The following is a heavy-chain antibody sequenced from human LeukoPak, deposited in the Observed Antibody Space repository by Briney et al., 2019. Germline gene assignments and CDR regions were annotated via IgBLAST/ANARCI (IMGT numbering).Heavy chain of an antibody. CDR1: GFTFRIYG. Sequence: GGSVRLFCAASGFTFRIYGVSWVREARGKGREWVSAISDRGGSTYYPDSVKGRFTISRDNSKNTLYLQMTSLRAEDTAVYYCAKVSGSSSWSLAYYYMDVWGKGTTVTISS. D-gene: IGHD6-13*01. J-gene: IGHJ6*03. V-gene: IGHV3-23*01. CDR2: ISDRGGST. CDR3: AKVSGSSSWSLAYYYMDV.